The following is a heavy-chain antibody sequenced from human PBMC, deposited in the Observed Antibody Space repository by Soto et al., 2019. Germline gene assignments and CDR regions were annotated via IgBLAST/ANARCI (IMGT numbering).Heavy chain of an antibody. CDR1: GFTFSSYG. D-gene: IGHD3-3*01. V-gene: IGHV3-33*06. J-gene: IGHJ6*02. CDR3: GKNNKVFTFFGVESPDGRDV. CDR2: IWYDGSNK. Sequence: PGGSLRLSCAASGFTFSSYGMHWVRQAPGKGLEWVAVIWYDGSNKYYADSVKGRFTISRDNSKNTLYLQMNSLRAEDTAVYYCGKNNKVFTFFGVESPDGRDVWGQGTRVTVSS.